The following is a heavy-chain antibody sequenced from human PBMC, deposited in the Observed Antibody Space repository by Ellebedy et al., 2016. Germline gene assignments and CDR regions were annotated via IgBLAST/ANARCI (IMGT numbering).Heavy chain of an antibody. D-gene: IGHD3-3*01. V-gene: IGHV5-10-1*01. J-gene: IGHJ6*02. Sequence: GESLKISCKGSGYSFTTYWISWVRQMPGKGLEWMGTIDPGDSYTNYSPSFQGHVTISADKSISTAYLQWSSLKASDTAMYYCARLSGYQYYYYYGMDVWGQGTTVTVSS. CDR2: IDPGDSYT. CDR3: ARLSGYQYYYYYGMDV. CDR1: GYSFTTYW.